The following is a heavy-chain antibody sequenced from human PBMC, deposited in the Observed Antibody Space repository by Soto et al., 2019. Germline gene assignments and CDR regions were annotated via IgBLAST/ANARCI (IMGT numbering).Heavy chain of an antibody. Sequence: QVQLQESGPGLVKPSQTLSLTCTVSGGSISSGGYYWSWIRQHPGKGLEWIGYIYYSGSTYYNPAVRSRVSMSVDTSTNQFALKLSSVTAADTAVYYCARGPGTLANIGYWGQGTLVTVSS. D-gene: IGHD1-1*01. J-gene: IGHJ4*02. CDR1: GGSISSGGYY. CDR2: IYYSGST. V-gene: IGHV4-31*03. CDR3: ARGPGTLANIGY.